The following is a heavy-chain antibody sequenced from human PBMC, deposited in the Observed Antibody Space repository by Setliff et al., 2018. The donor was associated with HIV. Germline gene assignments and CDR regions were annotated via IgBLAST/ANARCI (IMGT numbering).Heavy chain of an antibody. V-gene: IGHV3-30*02. CDR3: AKDRRPVGGIHDPSPFDY. CDR2: IRFDGTNT. D-gene: IGHD1-26*01. Sequence: PGGSLRLSCAASGFTFSSYGMHWVRQAPGKGLEWVAFIRFDGTNTYYADSVKGPFTISRDNAKNTLYLQMNSLRAEDTAVYYCAKDRRPVGGIHDPSPFDYWGQGTLVTVSS. J-gene: IGHJ4*02. CDR1: GFTFSSYG.